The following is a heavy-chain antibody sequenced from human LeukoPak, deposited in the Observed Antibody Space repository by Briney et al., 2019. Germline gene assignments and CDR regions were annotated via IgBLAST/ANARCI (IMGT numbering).Heavy chain of an antibody. CDR1: GFTFSDYY. J-gene: IGHJ6*03. Sequence: PGGSLRLSCAASGFTFSDYYMSWIRQAPGKGLEWVSYISSSGSTIYYADSVKGRFTISRDNAKNSLYLQMNSLRAEDTAVYYCARDLEYQLLPAWDYYYYMDVWGKGTTVTVSS. CDR2: ISSSGSTI. CDR3: ARDLEYQLLPAWDYYYYMDV. D-gene: IGHD2-2*01. V-gene: IGHV3-11*04.